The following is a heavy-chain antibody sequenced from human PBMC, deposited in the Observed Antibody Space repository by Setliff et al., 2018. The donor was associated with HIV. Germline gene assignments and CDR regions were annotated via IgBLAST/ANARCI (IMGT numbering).Heavy chain of an antibody. J-gene: IGHJ5*02. Sequence: ASVKVSCKASGYTFTGYYMHWVRQAPGQGLEWMGWINPNSGGTGYAQKFQGRVTMTRDTSISTAYMELSRLRSDDTAVYYCASGFGEVDWFDPWGQGTLVTDSS. CDR1: GYTFTGYY. V-gene: IGHV1-2*02. CDR2: INPNSGGT. CDR3: ASGFGEVDWFDP. D-gene: IGHD3-3*01.